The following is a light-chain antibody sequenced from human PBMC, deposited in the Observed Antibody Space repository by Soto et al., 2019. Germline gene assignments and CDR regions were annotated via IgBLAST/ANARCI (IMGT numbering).Light chain of an antibody. CDR3: QQHNKWPPIT. Sequence: EIVLTQSPATLSLSPGERATLSCRASQSVSSYLAWYQQKPGQAPRLLIYDASSRATGIPDRFSGSGSGTEFTLTISSLQPEDFAVYYCQQHNKWPPITFGQGTRLEIK. CDR1: QSVSSY. V-gene: IGKV3-11*01. J-gene: IGKJ5*01. CDR2: DAS.